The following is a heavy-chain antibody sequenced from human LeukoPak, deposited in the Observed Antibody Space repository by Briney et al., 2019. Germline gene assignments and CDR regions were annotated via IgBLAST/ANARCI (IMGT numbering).Heavy chain of an antibody. Sequence: ASVKVSCKVSGYTLTELSMHWVRQAPGKGLEWMGGFDPEDGETIYAQKFQGRVTMTEDTSTDTAYMELSSLRSEDTAVYYCARGGSIFKEYGQNWFDPWGQGTLVTVSS. J-gene: IGHJ5*02. CDR3: ARGGSIFKEYGQNWFDP. V-gene: IGHV1-24*01. D-gene: IGHD3-16*01. CDR1: GYTLTELS. CDR2: FDPEDGET.